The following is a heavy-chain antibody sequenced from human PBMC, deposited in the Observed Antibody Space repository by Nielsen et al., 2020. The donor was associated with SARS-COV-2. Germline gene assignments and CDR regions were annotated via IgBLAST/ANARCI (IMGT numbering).Heavy chain of an antibody. CDR1: GYTFTSYA. CDR2: INAGNGNT. V-gene: IGHV1-3*01. J-gene: IGHJ6*03. D-gene: IGHD1-26*01. Sequence: ASVKVSCKASGYTFTSYAMHWVRQAPGQRLEWMGWINAGNGNTKYSQKFQGRVTITRDTSASTAYMELSSLRSEDTAVYHCARDLVVGATTWYYMDVWGKGTTVTVSS. CDR3: ARDLVVGATTWYYMDV.